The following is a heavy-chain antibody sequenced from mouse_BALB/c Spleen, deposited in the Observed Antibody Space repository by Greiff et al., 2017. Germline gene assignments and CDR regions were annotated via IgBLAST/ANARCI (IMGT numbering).Heavy chain of an antibody. CDR1: GFTFSSYT. D-gene: IGHD1-1*01. CDR3: ARHSYGSSPWFAY. Sequence: EVQLVESGGGLVKPGGSLKLSCAASGFTFSSYTMSWVRQTPEKRLEWVATISSGGSYTYYPDSVKGRFTISRDNAKNTLYLQMSSLKSEDTAMYYGARHSYGSSPWFAYWGQGTLVTVSA. CDR2: ISSGGSYT. V-gene: IGHV5-6-4*01. J-gene: IGHJ3*01.